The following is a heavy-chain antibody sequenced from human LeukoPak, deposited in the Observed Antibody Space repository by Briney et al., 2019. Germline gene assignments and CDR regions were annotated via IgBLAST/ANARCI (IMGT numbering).Heavy chain of an antibody. Sequence: GGSLRLSCAASGFTFSSYGMHWVRQAPGKGLEWVSAISGSGVSTYYADSVKGRFTISRDNSKNTLYLQMNSLRAEDTAVYYCAKEYGYTYGEFDYWGQGTLVTVSS. CDR1: GFTFSSYG. V-gene: IGHV3-23*01. D-gene: IGHD5-18*01. J-gene: IGHJ4*02. CDR2: ISGSGVST. CDR3: AKEYGYTYGEFDY.